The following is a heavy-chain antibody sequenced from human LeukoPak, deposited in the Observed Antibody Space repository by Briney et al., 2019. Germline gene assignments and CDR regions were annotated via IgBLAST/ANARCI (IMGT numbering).Heavy chain of an antibody. CDR2: ISSSSSYI. CDR3: ATLYCTSSTCYDY. V-gene: IGHV3-21*01. J-gene: IGHJ4*02. D-gene: IGHD2-2*01. CDR1: GFTFSSYS. Sequence: GGSLRLSCAASGFTFSSYSMNWVRQAPGKGLEWVSSISSSSSYIYYADSVKGRFTISRDNAKNSLYLQMNSLRAEDTAMYYCATLYCTSSTCYDYWGQGTLVTVSS.